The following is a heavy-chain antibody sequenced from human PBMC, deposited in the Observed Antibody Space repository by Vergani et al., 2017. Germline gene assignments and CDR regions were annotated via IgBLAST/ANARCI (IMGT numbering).Heavy chain of an antibody. V-gene: IGHV4-34*01. D-gene: IGHD1-1*01. CDR3: ARGHRWNPRGVDY. J-gene: IGHJ4*02. Sequence: QVQLQQWGAGLLKPSETLSLTCAVYGGSFSGYYWSWIRQPPGKGLEWIGEINHSGSTNYNPSLKSRVTISVDTSKNQFSLKLSSVTAADTAVYYCARGHRWNPRGVDYWGQGNLVTVSS. CDR1: GGSFSGYY. CDR2: INHSGST.